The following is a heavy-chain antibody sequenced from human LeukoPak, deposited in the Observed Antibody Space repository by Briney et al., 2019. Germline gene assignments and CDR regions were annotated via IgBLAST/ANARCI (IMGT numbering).Heavy chain of an antibody. D-gene: IGHD3-22*01. CDR2: INPNSGGT. Sequence: ASVKVSCKASGYIFTGYYMHWVRQAPGQGLEWMGRINPNSGGTNYAQKFQGRVTMTRDASISTAYMELSRLRSDDTAVYYCARDLVQRGNYYDSSGPLDYWGQGTLVTVSS. CDR3: ARDLVQRGNYYDSSGPLDY. J-gene: IGHJ4*02. V-gene: IGHV1-2*06. CDR1: GYIFTGYY.